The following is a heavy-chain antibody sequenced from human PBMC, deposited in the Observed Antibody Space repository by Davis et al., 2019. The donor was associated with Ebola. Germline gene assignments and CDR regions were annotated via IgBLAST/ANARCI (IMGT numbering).Heavy chain of an antibody. J-gene: IGHJ6*02. Sequence: GESLKISCAASGFTFSSYSMNWVRQAPGKGLEWVSYISSSSSTIYYADSVKGRFTISRDNAKNSLYLQMNSLRAEDTAVYYCARVGNSWGYYYYGMDVWGQGTTVTVSS. CDR3: ARVGNSWGYYYYGMDV. CDR2: ISSSSSTI. D-gene: IGHD2-15*01. CDR1: GFTFSSYS. V-gene: IGHV3-48*04.